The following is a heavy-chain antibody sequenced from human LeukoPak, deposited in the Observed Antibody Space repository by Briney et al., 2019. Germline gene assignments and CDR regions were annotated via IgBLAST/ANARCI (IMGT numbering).Heavy chain of an antibody. CDR3: ARVSSCSGGSCFQNYYYYYMDV. J-gene: IGHJ6*03. CDR1: GYTFTGYY. CDR2: INPNSGGT. D-gene: IGHD2-15*01. V-gene: IGHV1-2*02. Sequence: GASVKVSCKASGYTFTGYYMHWVRQAPGQGLEWMGWINPNSGGTNYAQKFQGRVTMTRDTSISTAYMELSRLRSDDTAVYYCARVSSCSGGSCFQNYYYYYMDVWGKGTTVTVSS.